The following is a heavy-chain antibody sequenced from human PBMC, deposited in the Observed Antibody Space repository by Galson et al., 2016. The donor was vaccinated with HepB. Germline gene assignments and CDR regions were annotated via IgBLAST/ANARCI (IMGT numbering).Heavy chain of an antibody. CDR3: ARDSPETVRYFDY. CDR1: GYSFTNYA. CDR2: INAGNGNR. Sequence: SVKVSCKASGYSFTNYAIHWVRQAPGQRLEWMGWINAGNGNRKYSQKFQARVTITRDTSATTAYMELSSLRSEDTAVYYCARDSPETVRYFDYWGQGTLVTVSS. D-gene: IGHD4-11*01. V-gene: IGHV1-3*01. J-gene: IGHJ4*02.